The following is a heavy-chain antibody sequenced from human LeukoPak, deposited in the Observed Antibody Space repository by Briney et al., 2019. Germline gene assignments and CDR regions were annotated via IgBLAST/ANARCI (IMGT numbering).Heavy chain of an antibody. CDR1: GFTFSSYS. D-gene: IGHD4-17*01. CDR2: ISSSSSYI. Sequence: GGSPRLSCAASGFTFSSYSMNWVRQAPGKGLEWVSSISSSSSYIYYADSVKGRFTISRDNAKNSLYLQMNSLRAEDTAVYYCARGRTTVTTGGPFDYWGQGTLVTVSS. CDR3: ARGRTTVTTGGPFDY. V-gene: IGHV3-21*01. J-gene: IGHJ4*02.